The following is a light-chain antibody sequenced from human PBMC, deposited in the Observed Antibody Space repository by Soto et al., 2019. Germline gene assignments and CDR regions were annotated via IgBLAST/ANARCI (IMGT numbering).Light chain of an antibody. Sequence: QSVLTQPPSASGTPGQRVTISCSGSSSNIGSNYVYWYQQLPGTAPKLLIYRNNQRPSGVPDRFSGSKSGTSASLAISGLRSEDEADYYCAAWDGSVSALVFGGGTKLTVL. J-gene: IGLJ3*02. CDR3: AAWDGSVSALV. V-gene: IGLV1-47*01. CDR1: SSNIGSNY. CDR2: RNN.